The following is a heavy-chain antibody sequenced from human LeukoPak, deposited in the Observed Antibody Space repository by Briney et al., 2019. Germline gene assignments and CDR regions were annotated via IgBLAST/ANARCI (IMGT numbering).Heavy chain of an antibody. CDR1: GYTFTSYY. V-gene: IGHV1-46*01. D-gene: IGHD3-3*01. Sequence: ASVKVSCKASGYTFTSYYMHWVRQAPGQGLEWMGIINPSGGSTSYAQKFQGRVTMTRDTSTSTVYMELSRLRSDDTAVYYCARAGGSGYQLVDYWGQGTLVTVSS. J-gene: IGHJ4*02. CDR2: INPSGGST. CDR3: ARAGGSGYQLVDY.